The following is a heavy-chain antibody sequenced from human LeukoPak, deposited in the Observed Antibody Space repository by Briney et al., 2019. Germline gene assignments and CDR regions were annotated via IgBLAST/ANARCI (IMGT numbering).Heavy chain of an antibody. V-gene: IGHV3-11*04. CDR3: AREKCSTTSCYLSWFDP. Sequence: PGGSLRLSCAASGFTFSDYYMSWIRQAPGKGLEWLSYISSNDNTIYYADSVKGRFTISRDNAKNSLYLQMNSLRAEDTAVYYCAREKCSTTSCYLSWFDPWGQGTLVTVSS. J-gene: IGHJ5*02. CDR1: GFTFSDYY. CDR2: ISSNDNTI. D-gene: IGHD2-2*01.